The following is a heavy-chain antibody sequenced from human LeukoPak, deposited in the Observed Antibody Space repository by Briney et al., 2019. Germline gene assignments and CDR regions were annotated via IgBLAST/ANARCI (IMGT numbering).Heavy chain of an antibody. V-gene: IGHV3-23*01. CDR1: WFTFSTYC. D-gene: IGHD7-27*01. CDR3: AKDRHWGLDY. J-gene: IGHJ4*02. CDR2: ISGNGGTT. Sequence: GALRLSCAGFWFTFSTYCMRWVRQAPGKGLEWVSAISGNGGTTYYADSVKGRFTISRDNSKNTLFLQMNTLRAEDTAVYYCAKDRHWGLDYWGQGALVTVSS.